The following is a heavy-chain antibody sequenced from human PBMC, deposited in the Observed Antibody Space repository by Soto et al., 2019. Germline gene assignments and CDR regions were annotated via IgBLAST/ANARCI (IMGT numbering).Heavy chain of an antibody. J-gene: IGHJ5*02. CDR2: IYWDDDK. V-gene: IGHV2-5*02. D-gene: IGHD4-17*01. CDR1: GFSLSTSGVG. Sequence: QITLKESGPTLVKPTQTLTLTCTFSGFSLSTSGVGVGWIRQPPGKALEWLALIYWDDDKRYSPSLKSRLTITKDTSKNQVVLTMTNMDPVDTATYYCAHERLDCGDYWGPQYNWFDPWGQGTLVTVSS. CDR3: AHERLDCGDYWGPQYNWFDP.